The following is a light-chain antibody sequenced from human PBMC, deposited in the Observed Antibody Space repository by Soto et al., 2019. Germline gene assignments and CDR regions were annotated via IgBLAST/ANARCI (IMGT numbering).Light chain of an antibody. V-gene: IGKV3-15*01. CDR2: GAS. J-gene: IGKJ1*01. Sequence: EIVMTQSPATLSVSPGERATLSCRASQSVSNHLAWHQQKPGQAPRLLIYGASTRATGIPARFIGSGSGTEFTLTISSLQSEDFAVYYCQQYDNWPPWTFGQGTKVEIK. CDR1: QSVSNH. CDR3: QQYDNWPPWT.